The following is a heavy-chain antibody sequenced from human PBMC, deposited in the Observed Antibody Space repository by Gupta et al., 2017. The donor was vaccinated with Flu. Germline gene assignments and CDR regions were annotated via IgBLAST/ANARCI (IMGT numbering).Heavy chain of an antibody. CDR3: ARVSVAVAGTGGWFDP. J-gene: IGHJ5*02. D-gene: IGHD6-19*01. CDR1: GGSISSYY. Sequence: QVQLQESGPGLVKPSETLSLTCTVSGGSISSYYWSWIRPPPGKGLEWIGYIYYSGSTNYNPSLKSRVTISVDTSKNQFSLKLSSVTAADTAVYYCARVSVAVAGTGGWFDPWGQGTLVTVSS. CDR2: IYYSGST. V-gene: IGHV4-59*01.